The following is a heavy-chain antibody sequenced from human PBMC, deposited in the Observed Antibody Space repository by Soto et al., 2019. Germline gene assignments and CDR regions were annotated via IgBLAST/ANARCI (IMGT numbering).Heavy chain of an antibody. D-gene: IGHD3-10*01. Sequence: QVQLVQSGAEMKKPGASVKVSCKASGHTFSVYAMHWVRQAPGQRLEWMGWINVGNGNTKYSQKLQDRVTITRDTSATTAYMELSRLRSEDTAVYYCASRVTADFDYWGQGTLVTVSS. J-gene: IGHJ4*02. V-gene: IGHV1-3*01. CDR2: INVGNGNT. CDR3: ASRVTADFDY. CDR1: GHTFSVYA.